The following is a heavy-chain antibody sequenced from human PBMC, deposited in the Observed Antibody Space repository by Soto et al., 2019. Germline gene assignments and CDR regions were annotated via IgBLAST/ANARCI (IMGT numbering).Heavy chain of an antibody. CDR2: ISYDGSNK. CDR1: GFSLSSYG. D-gene: IGHD6-13*01. Sequence: GFLRLSGAAAGFSLSSYGMPWVRQAPGKGLEWVAVISYDGSNKYYADSVKGRFTISRDNSKNTLYRQMNSLRAEDTAVYYCAKDRSSYYDYYGMDVWGQGTTVTGSS. J-gene: IGHJ6*02. V-gene: IGHV3-30*18. CDR3: AKDRSSYYDYYGMDV.